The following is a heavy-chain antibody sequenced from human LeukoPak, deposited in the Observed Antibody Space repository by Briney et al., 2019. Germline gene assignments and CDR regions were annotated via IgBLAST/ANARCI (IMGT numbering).Heavy chain of an antibody. CDR3: ARDILATSIAAPYY. D-gene: IGHD6-13*01. V-gene: IGHV4-39*07. CDR1: GGSISSSTYY. CDR2: TFYSGRT. J-gene: IGHJ4*02. Sequence: PSETLSLTCTVSGGSISSSTYYWGWIRQPPGKGLEWIGSTFYSGRTYYNPSLKSRVTMSVDTSKNQFSLRLSSVNAADTAVYYCARDILATSIAAPYYWGQGTLVTVSS.